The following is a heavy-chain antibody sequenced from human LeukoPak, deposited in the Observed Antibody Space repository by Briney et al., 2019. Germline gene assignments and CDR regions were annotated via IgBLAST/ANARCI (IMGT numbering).Heavy chain of an antibody. V-gene: IGHV3-23*01. CDR3: AKDHSVLMVYAISRFDP. CDR1: GFTFSSYG. J-gene: IGHJ5*02. CDR2: ISGSGGST. D-gene: IGHD2-8*01. Sequence: GRSLRLSCAASGFTFSSYGMHWVRQAPGKGLEWVSAISGSGGSTYYADSVKGRFTISRDKSKNTLYLQMNSLRAEDTAVYYCAKDHSVLMVYAISRFDPWGQGTLVAVSS.